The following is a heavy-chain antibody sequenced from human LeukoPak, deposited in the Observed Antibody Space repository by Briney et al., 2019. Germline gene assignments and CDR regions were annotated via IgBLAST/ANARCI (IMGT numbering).Heavy chain of an antibody. V-gene: IGHV4-39*01. D-gene: IGHD2-2*01. CDR2: IYYSGST. CDR1: GGSISSSSYY. CDR3: ARHIPPIVVVPAALDY. Sequence: SETLSLTCIVSGGSISSSSYYWGWIRQPPGKGLEWIGSIYYSGSTYYNPSLKSRVTISVDTSKNQFSLKLSSVTAADTAVYYCARHIPPIVVVPAALDYWAREPWSPSPQ. J-gene: IGHJ4*02.